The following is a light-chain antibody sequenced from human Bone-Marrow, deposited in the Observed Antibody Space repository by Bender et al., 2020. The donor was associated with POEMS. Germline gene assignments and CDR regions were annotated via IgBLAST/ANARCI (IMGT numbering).Light chain of an antibody. CDR2: DVS. CDR3: QSFDGSDHVA. CDR1: SSDVGAYNY. J-gene: IGLJ2*01. V-gene: IGLV2-14*03. Sequence: QSALTQPASVSGSPGQSITISCTGTSSDVGAYNYVSWYQQYPGEAPKVVIYDVSNRPSGVSNRFSGSIDTSSNSASLTISGLMTEDEADFYCQSFDGSDHVAFGGGTKLTVL.